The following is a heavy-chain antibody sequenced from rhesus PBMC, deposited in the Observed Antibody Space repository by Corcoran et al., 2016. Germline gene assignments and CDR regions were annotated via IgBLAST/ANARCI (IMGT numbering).Heavy chain of an antibody. Sequence: VQLVESGGGLAKPGGSLRLSCAASGFTLSGYWVHWVRQAPGKGVECISGINSSGSSTYFADYVKGRFTISRENAKNTLFLQMDGLRAEDTAVYYCAVQYSNFGGWYFDLWGPGTPITISS. J-gene: IGHJ2*01. V-gene: IGHV3-14*01. CDR2: INSSGSST. CDR1: GFTLSGYW. D-gene: IGHD4-23*01. CDR3: AVQYSNFGGWYFDL.